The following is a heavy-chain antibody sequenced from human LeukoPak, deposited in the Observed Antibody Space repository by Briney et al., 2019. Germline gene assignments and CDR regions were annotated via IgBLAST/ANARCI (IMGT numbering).Heavy chain of an antibody. CDR1: GGTFSSYA. CDR3: ARKMGYCSSTSCLEDHKWFDP. V-gene: IGHV1-69*13. CDR2: IIPIFGTE. Sequence: GASVKVSCKASGGTFSSYAISWVRQAPGQGLEWMGGIIPIFGTENYAQKFQGRVTITADESTSTGYKELSSLRSEDTAVYYCARKMGYCSSTSCLEDHKWFDPWGQGTLVTVSS. D-gene: IGHD2-2*01. J-gene: IGHJ5*02.